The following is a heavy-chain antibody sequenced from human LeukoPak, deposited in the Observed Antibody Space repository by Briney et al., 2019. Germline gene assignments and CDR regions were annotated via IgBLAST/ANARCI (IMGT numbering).Heavy chain of an antibody. CDR1: GYTFTSYD. D-gene: IGHD6-19*01. V-gene: IGHV1-8*01. CDR3: AKGRVVAGSKSLTYHWFDP. CDR2: MNPNSGNT. J-gene: IGHJ5*02. Sequence: ASVKVSCKASGYTFTSYDINWVRQATGQGLEWMGWMNPNSGNTGYAQKFQGRVTMTRNTSISTAYMELSSLRSDDTAVYYCAKGRVVAGSKSLTYHWFDPWGQGTLVTVSS.